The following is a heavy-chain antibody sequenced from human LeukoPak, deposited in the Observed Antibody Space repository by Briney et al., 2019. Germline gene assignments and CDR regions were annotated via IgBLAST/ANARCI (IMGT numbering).Heavy chain of an antibody. J-gene: IGHJ4*02. CDR3: AKDGEIVVVPAAIPAGY. CDR1: GFTFSSYA. Sequence: PGGSLRLSCAASGFTFSSYAMSWVGQAPGKGLEWVSAISGSGGSTYYADSVKGRFTISRDNSKNTLYLQMNSLRAEDTAVYYWAKDGEIVVVPAAIPAGYWGQGTLVTVSS. D-gene: IGHD2-2*02. CDR2: ISGSGGST. V-gene: IGHV3-23*01.